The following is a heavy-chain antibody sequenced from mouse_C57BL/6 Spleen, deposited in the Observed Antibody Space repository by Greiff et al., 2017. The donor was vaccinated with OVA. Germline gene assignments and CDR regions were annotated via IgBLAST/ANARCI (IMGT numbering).Heavy chain of an antibody. CDR3: ATSGEGFTTPWFAY. CDR1: GYSFTGYY. CDR2: INPSTGGT. V-gene: IGHV1-42*01. D-gene: IGHD1-1*01. Sequence: VQLQQSGPELVKPGASVKISCKASGYSFTGYYMNWVKQSPEKSLEWIGEINPSTGGTTYNQKFKAKATLTVDKSSSTAYMQLKSLTSEDSAVDYCATSGEGFTTPWFAYWGQGTLVTVSA. J-gene: IGHJ3*01.